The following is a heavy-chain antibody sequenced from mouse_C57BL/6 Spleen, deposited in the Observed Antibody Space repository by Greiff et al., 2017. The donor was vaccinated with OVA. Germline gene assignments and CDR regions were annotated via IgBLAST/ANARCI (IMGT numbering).Heavy chain of an antibody. CDR2: ISYDGSN. CDR3: AREGYDYDEDFDY. CDR1: GYSITSGYY. Sequence: DVKLQESGPGLVKPSQSLSLTCSVTGYSITSGYYWNWIRQFPGNKLEWMGYISYDGSNNYNPSLKNRISITRDTSKNQFFLKLNSVTTEDTATYYCAREGYDYDEDFDYWGQGTTLTVSS. D-gene: IGHD2-4*01. V-gene: IGHV3-6*01. J-gene: IGHJ2*01.